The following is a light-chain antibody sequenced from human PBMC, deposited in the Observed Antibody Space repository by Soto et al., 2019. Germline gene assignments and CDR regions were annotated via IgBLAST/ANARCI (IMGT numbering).Light chain of an antibody. CDR1: SSDVGGYNC. J-gene: IGLJ1*01. CDR3: CSHSASYTFV. Sequence: QSVLTQPRSVSGSPGQSVTISCTGTSSDVGGYNCVSWYQQHPGKAPQLIIYDVTQRLSGVPDRFSGSKSGNTASLSISGLQAEGEADYYCCSHSASYTFVFGTGTKVTVL. CDR2: DVT. V-gene: IGLV2-11*01.